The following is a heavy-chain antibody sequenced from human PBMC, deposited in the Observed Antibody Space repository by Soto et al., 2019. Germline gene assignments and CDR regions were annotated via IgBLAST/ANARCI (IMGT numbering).Heavy chain of an antibody. CDR2: IWYDGSNK. D-gene: IGHD1-26*01. CDR1: GFTFSSYG. Sequence: GGSLRLSCAASGFTFSSYGMHWVRQAPGKGLEWVAVIWYDGSNKYYADSVKGRFTISRDNSKNTLYLQMNSLRAEDTAVYYCARDQSGGPYYYYYGMDVWGQGTTVTVSS. V-gene: IGHV3-33*01. J-gene: IGHJ6*02. CDR3: ARDQSGGPYYYYYGMDV.